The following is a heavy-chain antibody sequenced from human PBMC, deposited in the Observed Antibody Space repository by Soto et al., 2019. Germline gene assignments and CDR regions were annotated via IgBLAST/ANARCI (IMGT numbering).Heavy chain of an antibody. D-gene: IGHD1-26*01. CDR3: ASDLVGASDSYGLDV. CDR1: GLTFSNYG. CDR2: IWHDGNNK. V-gene: IGHV3-33*01. Sequence: GGSLRLSCAASGLTFSNYGMHWVRQAPGKGLEWVAIIWHDGNNKYYADSVRGRFIISRDNSKNRLYLQMNSLRAEDTAVYYCASDLVGASDSYGLDVWGKGTPVTVSS. J-gene: IGHJ6*04.